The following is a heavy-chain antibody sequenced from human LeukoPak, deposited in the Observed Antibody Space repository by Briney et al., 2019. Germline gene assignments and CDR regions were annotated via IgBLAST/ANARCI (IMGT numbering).Heavy chain of an antibody. D-gene: IGHD3-10*01. J-gene: IGHJ4*02. CDR3: ARAGFTFSDYFGSFFDY. CDR2: IWYDGSNK. Sequence: GGSLRLSCAASGFIFSTYDMHWVRQAPGKGLEWVAFIWYDGSNKYYADSVKGRFTISRDNSKNTLYLQMNSLRAEDTAVYYCARAGFTFSDYFGSFFDYWGQGTLVTVSS. V-gene: IGHV3-33*01. CDR1: GFIFSTYD.